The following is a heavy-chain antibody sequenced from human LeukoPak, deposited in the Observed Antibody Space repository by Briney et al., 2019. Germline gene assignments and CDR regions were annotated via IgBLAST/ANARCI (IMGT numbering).Heavy chain of an antibody. V-gene: IGHV3-30*02. Sequence: GGSLRLSCAASGFIFNIHDMHWVRQAPGKGLEWVAFIRYDGSHQYYADSVKGRFTISRDNSQNTLSLQMNSLRPEDTAVYYCAKPDQLGKYFDYWGQGTLVTVSS. CDR1: GFIFNIHD. CDR3: AKPDQLGKYFDY. CDR2: IRYDGSHQ. D-gene: IGHD7-27*01. J-gene: IGHJ4*02.